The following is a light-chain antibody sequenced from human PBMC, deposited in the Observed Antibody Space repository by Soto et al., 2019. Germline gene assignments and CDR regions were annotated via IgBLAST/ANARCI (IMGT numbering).Light chain of an antibody. V-gene: IGKV3D-15*01. J-gene: IGKJ1*01. CDR3: QQYNKWPRP. CDR2: DAS. Sequence: EIVMTQSPAALSVPPGEGATLSCRASQAVLRNLAWYQQKPGQPPRLLIYDASTRATGIPAKFSGSGSGTEFTLTISSLQPEDFAVYYCQQYNKWPRPFGQGTKVAIK. CDR1: QAVLRN.